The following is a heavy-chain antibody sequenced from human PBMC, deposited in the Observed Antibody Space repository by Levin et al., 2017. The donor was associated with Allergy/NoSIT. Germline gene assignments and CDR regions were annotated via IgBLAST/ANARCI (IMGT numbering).Heavy chain of an antibody. Sequence: SETLSLTCTVSGGSISSYYWSWIRQPPGKGLEWIGYIYYSGSTNYNPSLKSRVTISVDTSKNQFSLKLSSVTAADTAVYYCAREGGYSYGTRYFDYWGQGTLVTVSS. CDR2: IYYSGST. J-gene: IGHJ4*02. D-gene: IGHD5-18*01. CDR1: GGSISSYY. V-gene: IGHV4-59*01. CDR3: AREGGYSYGTRYFDY.